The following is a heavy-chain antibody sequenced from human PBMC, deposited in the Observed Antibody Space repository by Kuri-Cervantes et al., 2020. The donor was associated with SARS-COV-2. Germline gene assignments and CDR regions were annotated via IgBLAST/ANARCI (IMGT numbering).Heavy chain of an antibody. D-gene: IGHD3-3*01. CDR3: ARQLAYDDFWSGYYISVMGAFDI. Sequence: SETLSLTCTVSGGSIRSYYWSWNRQPPGKGLEWIGYIYFSGSTHYNPSLKRRVTISVDTSKNQFTLKRSSVTAADTAVYYCARQLAYDDFWSGYYISVMGAFDIWGQGTMVTV. J-gene: IGHJ3*02. CDR2: IYFSGST. CDR1: GGSIRSYY. V-gene: IGHV4-59*01.